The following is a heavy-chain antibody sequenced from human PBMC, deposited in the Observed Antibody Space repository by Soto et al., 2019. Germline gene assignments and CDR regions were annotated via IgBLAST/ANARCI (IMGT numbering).Heavy chain of an antibody. Sequence: GGSLRLSCAASGFTFSSYAMHWVRQAPGKGLEWVAVISYDGSNKYYADSVKGRFTISRDNSKNTLYLQMNSLRAEDTAVYYCARGVDYYYYYGMDVWGQGTTVTVSS. V-gene: IGHV3-30-3*01. J-gene: IGHJ6*02. CDR3: ARGVDYYYYYGMDV. CDR1: GFTFSSYA. CDR2: ISYDGSNK.